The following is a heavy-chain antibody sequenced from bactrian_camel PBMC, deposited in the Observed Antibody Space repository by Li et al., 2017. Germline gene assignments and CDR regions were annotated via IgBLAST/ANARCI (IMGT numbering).Heavy chain of an antibody. CDR3: AADHRVSCRLVHGSLVPGSDRVSSYFGY. D-gene: IGHD6*01. Sequence: HVQLVESGGGLVQPGGSLRLSCSAGGSTSMYWWMGWVRQTPGKGLEWVSTLKWDGTDTYYADFVKGRFTISHDNAKNTLYLQMTSLKPEDTAMYYCAADHRVSCRLVHGSLVPGSDRVSSYFGYWGQGTQVTVS. V-gene: IGHV3S6*01. CDR2: LKWDGTDT. J-gene: IGHJ6*01. CDR1: GSTSMYWW.